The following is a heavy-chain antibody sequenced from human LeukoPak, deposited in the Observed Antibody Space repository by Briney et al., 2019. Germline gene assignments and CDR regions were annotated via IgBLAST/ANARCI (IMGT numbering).Heavy chain of an antibody. Sequence: SETLSLTCTVSGGSISSSSYYWSWIRQPPGKGLEWIGEINHSGSTNYNPSLKSRVTISVDTSKNQFSLKLSSVTAADTAVYYCARVSRYGSGSYYYYYYYMDVWGKGTTVTVSS. J-gene: IGHJ6*03. CDR2: INHSGST. CDR3: ARVSRYGSGSYYYYYYYMDV. CDR1: GGSISSSSYY. D-gene: IGHD3-10*01. V-gene: IGHV4-39*07.